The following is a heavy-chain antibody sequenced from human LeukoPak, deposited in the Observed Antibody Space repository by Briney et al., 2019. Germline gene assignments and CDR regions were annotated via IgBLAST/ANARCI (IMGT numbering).Heavy chain of an antibody. J-gene: IGHJ3*02. CDR2: ISANAGTI. Sequence: GGSLRLSCAASGFTFSTYAMTLVRQAPGKGLECVSSISANAGTIHHADSVKGRFTISRDNSRTTLFLQMNSLRADDTAVYDCANNIVVVPAALDAFDIWGQGTMVTVSS. CDR3: ANNIVVVPAALDAFDI. D-gene: IGHD2-2*01. CDR1: GFTFSTYA. V-gene: IGHV3-23*01.